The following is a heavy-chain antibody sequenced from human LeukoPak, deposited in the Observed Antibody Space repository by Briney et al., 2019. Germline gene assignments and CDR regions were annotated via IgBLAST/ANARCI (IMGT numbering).Heavy chain of an antibody. CDR3: AKVRGYSGSYSPDAFDI. D-gene: IGHD1-26*01. J-gene: IGHJ3*02. CDR2: YDGSNK. V-gene: IGHV3-30-3*02. Sequence: YDGSNKYYADSVKGRFTISRDNSKNTLYLQMNSLRAEDTAVYYCAKVRGYSGSYSPDAFDIWGQGTMVTVSS.